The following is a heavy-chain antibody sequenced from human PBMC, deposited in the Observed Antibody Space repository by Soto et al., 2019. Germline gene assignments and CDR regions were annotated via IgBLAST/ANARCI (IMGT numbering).Heavy chain of an antibody. Sequence: SETLSLTCTVSGGSISSSSYYWGWIRQPPGKGLEWIGSIYYSGSTYYNPSLKSRVTISVDTSKNQFSLKLSSVTAADTAVYYCASNSGHSSSWYTITGYYYYGMDVWGQGTTVTVSS. V-gene: IGHV4-39*07. CDR1: GGSISSSSYY. CDR3: ASNSGHSSSWYTITGYYYYGMDV. D-gene: IGHD6-13*01. J-gene: IGHJ6*02. CDR2: IYYSGST.